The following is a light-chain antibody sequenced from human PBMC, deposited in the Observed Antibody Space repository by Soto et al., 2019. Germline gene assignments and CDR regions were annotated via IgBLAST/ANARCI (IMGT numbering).Light chain of an antibody. CDR3: KQYGSSPIT. CDR1: QSVSSSY. V-gene: IGKV3-20*01. Sequence: EIVLTQSPGTLSLSPGERATLSCRASQSVSSSYLAWYQQKPGQAHRLLIYGASSRATGIQDRFSGSGSGTDFTLTIRRLEPEDFAVYYCKQYGSSPITVGQGTKVDIK. CDR2: GAS. J-gene: IGKJ1*01.